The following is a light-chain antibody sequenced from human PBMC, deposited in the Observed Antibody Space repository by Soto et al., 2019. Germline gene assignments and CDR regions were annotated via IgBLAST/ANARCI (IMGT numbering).Light chain of an antibody. V-gene: IGLV2-18*02. CDR3: NSYTSSNTDV. Sequence: QSVLTQPPSVSGSPGQSVTISCTGTSSDVGSYNRVSWYQQPPGTAPKLMIYEVSNRPSGVPDRFSGSKSGNTASLTISGLEPEDEADYYCNSYTSSNTDVFGTGTKVTVL. CDR2: EVS. J-gene: IGLJ1*01. CDR1: SSDVGSYNR.